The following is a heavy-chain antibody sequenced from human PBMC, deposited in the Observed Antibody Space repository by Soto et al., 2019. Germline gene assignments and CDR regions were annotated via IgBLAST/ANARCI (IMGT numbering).Heavy chain of an antibody. V-gene: IGHV5-10-1*01. J-gene: IGHJ6*02. CDR3: ARQPADDTYFYYAVDV. CDR1: GYSFTSYW. Sequence: GESLKIYCKCSGYSFTSYWISWVRQMPGKGLEWMGRIDPSDSYTNYSPSFQGHDTISADKSISTAYLQWSSLQASDTAMYYCARQPADDTYFYYAVDVCGRGTTLTVYS. D-gene: IGHD6-13*01. CDR2: IDPSDSYT.